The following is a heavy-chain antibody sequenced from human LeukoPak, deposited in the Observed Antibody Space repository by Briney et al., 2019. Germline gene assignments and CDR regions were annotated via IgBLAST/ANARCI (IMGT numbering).Heavy chain of an antibody. D-gene: IGHD2-15*01. CDR1: GFSLSTYA. J-gene: IGHJ6*04. Sequence: PGGTLRLSCAASGFSLSTYALRWVRQPPPGGLEWVAAISGSGDKTYHADSVKGRFTISKDNSENRLSLQMDSLRAEDTAVYFCAKDTTAWWYHRAYMNVWGKGTTVTVSS. CDR3: AKDTTAWWYHRAYMNV. V-gene: IGHV3-23*01. CDR2: ISGSGDKT.